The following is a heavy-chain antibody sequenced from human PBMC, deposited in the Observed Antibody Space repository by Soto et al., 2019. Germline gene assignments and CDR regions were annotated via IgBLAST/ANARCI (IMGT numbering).Heavy chain of an antibody. CDR2: VNDSGTS. CDR3: ASNFGVRRFDP. Sequence: SETLSLTCTVSGDSFSADYCCWICLPPGPGLGRMGEVNDSGTSNYNQSLKIQGAILLDTSKSKYYLNLSSVTAADTAVYYWASNFGVRRFDPWGQGTLVTVSS. CDR1: GDSFSADY. V-gene: IGHV4-34*01. D-gene: IGHD3-10*01. J-gene: IGHJ5*02.